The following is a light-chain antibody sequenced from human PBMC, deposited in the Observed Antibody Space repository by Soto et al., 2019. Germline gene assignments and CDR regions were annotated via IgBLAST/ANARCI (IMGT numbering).Light chain of an antibody. J-gene: IGKJ1*01. V-gene: IGKV1-5*01. CDR1: QSISSW. CDR2: DAS. Sequence: DIQMTQSPSTLSASVGDRVTITCRASQSISSWLAWYHQKPGKAPKLLIYDASSLESGVPSRFSGSGPGTEFTLTISSLQPDDFATYFCQQYNSYSWTFGQGTKVEIK. CDR3: QQYNSYSWT.